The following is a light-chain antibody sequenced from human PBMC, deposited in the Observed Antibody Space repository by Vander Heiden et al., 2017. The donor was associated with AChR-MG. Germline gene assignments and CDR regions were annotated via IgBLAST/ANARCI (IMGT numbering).Light chain of an antibody. J-gene: IGKJ2*01. CDR2: ASS. V-gene: IGKV3-20*01. CDR3: QQFGGSPPYT. CDR1: QSISSSY. Sequence: EIVLTQSPGTLSLSPGERATLSCKASQSISSSYLTWYQQKPGQAPRLLIYASSSRATGIPDRFSGSGSGTDFTLTISRLEPEDLAVYYCQQFGGSPPYTFGQGTKLEIK.